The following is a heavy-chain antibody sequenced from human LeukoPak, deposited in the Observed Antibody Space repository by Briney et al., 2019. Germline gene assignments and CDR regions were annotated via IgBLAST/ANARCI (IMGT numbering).Heavy chain of an antibody. D-gene: IGHD6-19*01. V-gene: IGHV4-59*01. CDR1: GGSISSYY. J-gene: IGHJ4*02. CDR3: AREYSSGSLDY. Sequence: PSETLSLTCTVSGGSISSYYWSWLRQPPGKGLGWIGYIYYSGSTNYNPSLKSRVTISVDTSKNQFSLKLSSVTAADTAVYYCAREYSSGSLDYWGQGTLVTVSS. CDR2: IYYSGST.